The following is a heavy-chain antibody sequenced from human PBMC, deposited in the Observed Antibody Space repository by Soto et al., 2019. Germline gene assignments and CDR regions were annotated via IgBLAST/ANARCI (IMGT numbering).Heavy chain of an antibody. CDR2: ISHDGTNK. D-gene: IGHD3-10*01. J-gene: IGHJ6*02. Sequence: QTGGSLRLSCAASGFTFSNYAIHGVRQAPGKGLEWVAIISHDGTNKYYADSERGRFTISRDNSKSTLYLQVDSLRPEDTAVYYCARDRDPKGRGYYYYGMDVWGQGTTVTVSS. CDR1: GFTFSNYA. V-gene: IGHV3-30-3*01. CDR3: ARDRDPKGRGYYYYGMDV.